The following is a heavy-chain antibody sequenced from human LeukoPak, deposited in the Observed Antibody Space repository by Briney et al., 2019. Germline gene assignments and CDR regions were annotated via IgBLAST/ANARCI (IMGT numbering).Heavy chain of an antibody. J-gene: IGHJ4*02. V-gene: IGHV4-30-2*01. CDR3: AGDFGSGSYRFDY. Sequence: PSETLSLTCTVSGASISSGDYSWSWIRQPPGRGLEWIGYIYHSGATIYNPSLKSRVTLSLDRSKDQLSLKLNSVTAADTAVYYCAGDFGSGSYRFDYWGQGALVTVSS. D-gene: IGHD3-10*01. CDR2: IYHSGAT. CDR1: GASISSGDYS.